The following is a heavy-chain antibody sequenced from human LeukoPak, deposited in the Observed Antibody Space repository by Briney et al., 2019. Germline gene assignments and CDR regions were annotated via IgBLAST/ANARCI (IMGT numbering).Heavy chain of an antibody. CDR2: IYYSGST. J-gene: IGHJ4*02. D-gene: IGHD4-11*01. CDR3: ARNDYSNYGPLDY. V-gene: IGHV4-39*01. CDR1: GGSISSRNYY. Sequence: ASETLSLTCTVSGGSISSRNYYWGSIRQPPGKGLEWIGSIYYSGSTYYNSSLKSRVTISVDTSKNQFSLNLSSVTAADTAVYYCARNDYSNYGPLDYWGQGTLVTVSS.